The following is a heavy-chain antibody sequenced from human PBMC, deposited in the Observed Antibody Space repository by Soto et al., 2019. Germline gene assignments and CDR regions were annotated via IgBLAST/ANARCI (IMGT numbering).Heavy chain of an antibody. Sequence: QVQLVESGGGVVQPGRSLRLSCAASGFTFSSYGMHWVRQAPGKGLEWVAVISYDGSNKYYADSVKGRFTISRDNSKNTLYLQMNSLRAEDTAVYYCAKDPIPDYYDSRGYYRHYYYYYGMDVWGQGTTVTVSS. CDR3: AKDPIPDYYDSRGYYRHYYYYYGMDV. D-gene: IGHD3-22*01. CDR1: GFTFSSYG. V-gene: IGHV3-30*18. J-gene: IGHJ6*02. CDR2: ISYDGSNK.